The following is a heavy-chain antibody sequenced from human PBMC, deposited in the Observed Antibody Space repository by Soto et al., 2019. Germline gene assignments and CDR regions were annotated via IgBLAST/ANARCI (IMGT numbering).Heavy chain of an antibody. CDR2: INHSGST. CDR3: ARDHYSSSAPYFDY. D-gene: IGHD6-6*01. V-gene: IGHV4-34*01. J-gene: IGHJ4*02. CDR1: GGSFSGYY. Sequence: PPETLSLTCAVYGGSFSGYYWSWIRQPPGKGLEWIGEINHSGSTNYNPSLKSRVTISVDTSKNQFSLKLSSVTAADTAVYYCARDHYSSSAPYFDYWGQGTLVTVSS.